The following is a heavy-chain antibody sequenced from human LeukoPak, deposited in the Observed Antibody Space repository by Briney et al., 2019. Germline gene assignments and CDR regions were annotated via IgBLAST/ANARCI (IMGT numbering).Heavy chain of an antibody. D-gene: IGHD3-9*01. CDR3: ARGHDNTGYNYFDY. J-gene: IGHJ4*02. CDR1: GYTFSDYY. Sequence: ASVKLSFKASGYTFSDYYIHWVRQAPGQGLERMGWINPYSGGTNYAQKFQGRVTMTRDTSIATTYMDLSSLMSDDTAVYYCARGHDNTGYNYFDYWGQGTLVTVSS. V-gene: IGHV1-2*02. CDR2: INPYSGGT.